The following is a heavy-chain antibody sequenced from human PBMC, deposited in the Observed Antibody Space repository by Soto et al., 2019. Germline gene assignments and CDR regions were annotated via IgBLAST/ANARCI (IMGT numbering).Heavy chain of an antibody. V-gene: IGHV4-61*01. CDR3: AREDFYNGMDV. J-gene: IGHJ6*02. CDR2: MSNSGST. Sequence: QVQLQESGPGLVKPSETLSLTCIVSGDSVSSGTYYWSWIRQPPGKGLEWIGYMSNSGSTNYNPSLKSRVTQIIDTVKNQFSLKLNSVTGADTAVYYCAREDFYNGMDVWGQGTTVTVSS. CDR1: GDSVSSGTYY.